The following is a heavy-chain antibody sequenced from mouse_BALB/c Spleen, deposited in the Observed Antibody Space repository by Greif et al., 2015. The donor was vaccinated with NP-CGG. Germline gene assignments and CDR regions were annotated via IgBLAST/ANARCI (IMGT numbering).Heavy chain of an antibody. CDR3: AAYCGNYGDYAMDY. CDR2: IDPENGNT. V-gene: IGHV14-1*02. D-gene: IGHD2-10*01. J-gene: IGHJ4*01. CDR1: GFNIKDYY. Sequence: VQLKQSGAELVRPGALVKLSCKASGFNIKDYYMHWVKQRPEQGLEWIGWIDPENGNTIYDPKFQGKASITADTSSNTAYLQLSSLTSEDTAVYYCAAYCGNYGDYAMDYWGQGTSVTVSS.